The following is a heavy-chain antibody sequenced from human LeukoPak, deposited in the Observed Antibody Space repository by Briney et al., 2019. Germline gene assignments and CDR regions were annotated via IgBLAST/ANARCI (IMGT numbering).Heavy chain of an antibody. D-gene: IGHD4-23*01. CDR3: AKGRSNSPYYYYYYMDV. Sequence: GGSLRLSCAASGFTFSSYAMSWVRQAPGKGLEWVSGISGSGGSTYYADSVKGRFTISRDNSKNTLYLQMNSLRAEDTAVYYCAKGRSNSPYYYYYYMDVWGKGTTVTVSS. V-gene: IGHV3-23*01. J-gene: IGHJ6*03. CDR1: GFTFSSYA. CDR2: ISGSGGST.